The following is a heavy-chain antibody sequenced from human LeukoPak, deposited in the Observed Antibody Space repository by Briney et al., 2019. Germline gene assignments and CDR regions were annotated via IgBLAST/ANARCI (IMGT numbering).Heavy chain of an antibody. V-gene: IGHV3-74*01. CDR1: GFTFSSYW. Sequence: PGGSLRLSCAASGFTFSSYWMHWVRQAPGKGLVWVSRINSDGSSTSYADSVKGRFTISRDNAKNTLYLQMNGLRAEDTAVYYCAREYYYDSSGYYSASVPLKYWGQGTLVTVSS. J-gene: IGHJ4*02. CDR2: INSDGSST. D-gene: IGHD3-22*01. CDR3: AREYYYDSSGYYSASVPLKY.